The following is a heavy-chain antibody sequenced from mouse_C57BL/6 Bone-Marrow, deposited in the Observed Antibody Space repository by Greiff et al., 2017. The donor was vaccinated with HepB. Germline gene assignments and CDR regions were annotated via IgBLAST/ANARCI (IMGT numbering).Heavy chain of an antibody. J-gene: IGHJ1*03. Sequence: EVNVVESGAELVRPGASVKLSCTASGFNIKDDYMHWVKQRPEQGLEWIGWIDPENGDTEYASKFQGKATITADTSSNTAYLQLSSLTSEDTAVYYCTTEGVWGTGTTVTVSS. CDR1: GFNIKDDY. CDR3: TTEGV. V-gene: IGHV14-4*01. CDR2: IDPENGDT.